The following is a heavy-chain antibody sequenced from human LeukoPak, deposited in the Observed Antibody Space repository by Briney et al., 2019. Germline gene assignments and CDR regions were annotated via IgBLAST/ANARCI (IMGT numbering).Heavy chain of an antibody. D-gene: IGHD2-2*01. V-gene: IGHV4-59*08. CDR2: IDYTGTT. Sequence: SETLSLTCIVSGGSIGTYYWTWIRQPPGKGLEWIGYIDYTGTTKCNPSLKSRATLSVDMLKNQFSLKLTSVSVADTAVYYCARQNDFMVVPVDWGQGTLVTVSS. J-gene: IGHJ4*02. CDR1: GGSIGTYY. CDR3: ARQNDFMVVPVD.